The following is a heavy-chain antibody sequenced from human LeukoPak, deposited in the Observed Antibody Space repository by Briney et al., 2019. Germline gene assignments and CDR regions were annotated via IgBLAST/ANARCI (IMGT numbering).Heavy chain of an antibody. CDR1: GFTFSTYG. D-gene: IGHD3-16*01. J-gene: IGHJ4*02. V-gene: IGHV3-33*06. CDR3: AKVPYLTHYYFDY. Sequence: GGSLRLSCAASGFTFSTYGMHWVRQAPGKGLEWVAVIWYDGSNKYYADSVKGRFTISRDNSKNTLYLQMNSLRAEDTAVYYCAKVPYLTHYYFDYWGQGTLVTVSS. CDR2: IWYDGSNK.